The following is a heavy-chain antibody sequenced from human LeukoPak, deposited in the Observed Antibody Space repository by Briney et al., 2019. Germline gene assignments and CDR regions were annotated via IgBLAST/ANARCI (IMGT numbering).Heavy chain of an antibody. CDR2: ISDSGST. J-gene: IGHJ2*01. D-gene: IGHD1-1*01. CDR1: GGSFSGYY. CDR3: ATRPGGSDRFFPYFDL. V-gene: IGHV4-59*01. Sequence: PSETLSLTCAVYGGSFSGYYWSWIRQPPGKGLEWIGYISDSGSTNYNPSLKSRVIMSVDTSKNQFSLKLSSVTAADTAVYYCATRPGGSDRFFPYFDLWGRGTLVTVSS.